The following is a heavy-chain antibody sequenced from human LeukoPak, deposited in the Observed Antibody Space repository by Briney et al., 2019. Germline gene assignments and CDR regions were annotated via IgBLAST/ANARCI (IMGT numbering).Heavy chain of an antibody. J-gene: IGHJ4*02. D-gene: IGHD2-15*01. CDR2: IKSKTDGGAA. V-gene: IGHV3-15*01. CDR1: GFTFTTAW. CDR3: ARGGSAFDH. Sequence: GGSLRVSCAASGFTFTTAWMSWVRQAPGKGLEWVGRIKSKTDGGAADYAAPVEGRFAVSRDDSKDTLYLQMNSLKTEDTAVYFCARGGSAFDHWGQGTLVAVSS.